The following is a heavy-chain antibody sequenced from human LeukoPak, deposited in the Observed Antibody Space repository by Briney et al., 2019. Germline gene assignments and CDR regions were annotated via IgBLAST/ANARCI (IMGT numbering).Heavy chain of an antibody. V-gene: IGHV3-33*08. CDR3: ARGIFDY. Sequence: PGRSLRLSCAASRFTFSSYGMHWVRQAPGKGLEWVAVIWYDGRNKYYADSVKGRFTTSRDNSKNTLYLQMNSLRAEDTAVYYCARGIFDYWGQGTLVTVSS. CDR1: RFTFSSYG. D-gene: IGHD3-9*01. J-gene: IGHJ4*02. CDR2: IWYDGRNK.